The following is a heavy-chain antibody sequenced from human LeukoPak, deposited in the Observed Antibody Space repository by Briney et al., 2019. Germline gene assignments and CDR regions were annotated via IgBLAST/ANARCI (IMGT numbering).Heavy chain of an antibody. D-gene: IGHD6-13*01. CDR2: IYYSGST. V-gene: IGHV4-39*07. J-gene: IGHJ5*02. Sequence: SETLSLTCTVSGGSISNSNYYWGWIRQPPGKGLEWIGNIYYSGSTYYNPSLKSRVTISVDTSKNQFSLKLSSVTAADTAVYYCARGAMAAAGSWFDPWGQGTLVTVSS. CDR1: GGSISNSNYY. CDR3: ARGAMAAAGSWFDP.